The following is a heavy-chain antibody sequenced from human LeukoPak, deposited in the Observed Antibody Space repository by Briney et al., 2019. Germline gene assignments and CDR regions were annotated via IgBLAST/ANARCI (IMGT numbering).Heavy chain of an antibody. CDR3: ARDRRYYDSSGYYFHWYFGL. V-gene: IGHV3-30*03. D-gene: IGHD3-22*01. J-gene: IGHJ2*01. CDR2: ISYDGSGDK. CDR1: GFTLSSYG. Sequence: PGRSLRLSCVASGFTLSSYGMHWVRQAPGKGLEWVTVISYDGSGDKYCADSVKGRFTISRDNSKNTVYLQMNSLRAEDTAVYYCARDRRYYDSSGYYFHWYFGLWGRGTLVTVSS.